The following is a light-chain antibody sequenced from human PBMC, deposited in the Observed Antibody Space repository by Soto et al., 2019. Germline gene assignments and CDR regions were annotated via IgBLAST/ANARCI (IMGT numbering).Light chain of an antibody. CDR2: AAS. CDR3: QKYDSVPLT. CDR1: QGINNV. J-gene: IGKJ4*01. Sequence: DIQMTQSPSSLSASVGDRVTITCRASQGINNVVAWYQQKPGEVPKLLIYAASTLQSGVPSRFSGSGFGTDFVLTLSSLEPEDVATYYCQKYDSVPLTFGGGTRVEIK. V-gene: IGKV1-27*01.